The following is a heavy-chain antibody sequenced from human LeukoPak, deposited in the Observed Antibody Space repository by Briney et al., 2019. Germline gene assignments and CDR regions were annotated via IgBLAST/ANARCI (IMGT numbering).Heavy chain of an antibody. D-gene: IGHD5-24*01. CDR3: TTDEVEMATIDY. CDR2: IKSKTDGGTT. CDR1: GFTFSNAW. V-gene: IGHV3-15*01. J-gene: IGHJ4*02. Sequence: GGSLRLSCAASGFTFSNAWMSWVRQAPGKGLEWVGCIKSKTDGGTTDYAAPVKGRFTISRDDSKNTLYLQMNSLKTEDTAVYYCTTDEVEMATIDYWGQGTLVTVSS.